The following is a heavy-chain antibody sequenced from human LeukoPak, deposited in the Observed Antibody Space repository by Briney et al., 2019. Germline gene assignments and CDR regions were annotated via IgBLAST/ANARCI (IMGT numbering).Heavy chain of an antibody. Sequence: ASVKVCCKASGYTFTGYYMHWVRQAPGHRLKWWGWINPSSGGTNYAQKFQGRVTMTRDTSISTAYMELSRLRSDDTAVYYCARDRWFGELLTLDYWGQGTLVTVSS. CDR3: ARDRWFGELLTLDY. CDR1: GYTFTGYY. V-gene: IGHV1-2*02. CDR2: INPSSGGT. J-gene: IGHJ4*02. D-gene: IGHD3-10*01.